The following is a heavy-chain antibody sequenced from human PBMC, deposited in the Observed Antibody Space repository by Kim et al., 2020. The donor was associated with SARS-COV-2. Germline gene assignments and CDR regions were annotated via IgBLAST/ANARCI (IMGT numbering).Heavy chain of an antibody. CDR3: ARSRPLNYYDSSGYDAFDI. D-gene: IGHD3-22*01. V-gene: IGHV4-39*01. J-gene: IGHJ3*02. Sequence: SRVTISVDTSKNQFSLKLSAVTAADTAVYYCARSRPLNYYDSSGYDAFDIWGQGTMVTVSS.